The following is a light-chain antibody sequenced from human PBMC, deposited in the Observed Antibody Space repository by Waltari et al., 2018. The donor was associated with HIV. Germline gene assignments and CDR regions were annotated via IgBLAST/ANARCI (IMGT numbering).Light chain of an antibody. Sequence: QSALTQPRSVSGSPGQSVTISCSGTSSDVGGYNYVSWYQQPPVKAPKLMIYDVTERPSGAPDRFSGSKSGNTASLTISGLQADDEADYYCCSYAGRYTWVFGGGTELTVL. J-gene: IGLJ3*02. CDR3: CSYAGRYTWV. CDR2: DVT. CDR1: SSDVGGYNY. V-gene: IGLV2-11*01.